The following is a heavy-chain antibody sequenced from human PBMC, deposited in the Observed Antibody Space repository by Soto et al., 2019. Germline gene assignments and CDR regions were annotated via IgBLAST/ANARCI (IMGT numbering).Heavy chain of an antibody. Sequence: VGSLRFSCAYSVFTFDEYTMHWVRQSPGKCLEWVSLISWDGGSASYADSVEGRFTISRDNSKNSLYLQMNSLRTDDTALYYCAKDIRSHSRIFSFWGQVTLVTVXS. J-gene: IGHJ4*02. V-gene: IGHV3-43*01. CDR3: AKDIRSHSRIFSF. CDR2: ISWDGGSA. CDR1: VFTFDEYT.